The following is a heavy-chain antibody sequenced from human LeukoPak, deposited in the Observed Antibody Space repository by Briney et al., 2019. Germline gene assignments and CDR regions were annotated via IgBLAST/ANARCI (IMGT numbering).Heavy chain of an antibody. CDR1: GFTFSSYA. CDR3: AKVRKGITMIVVVPYFDY. J-gene: IGHJ4*02. Sequence: GGSLRLSCAASGFTFSSYAMSWVRQAPGKGLEWVSAISGSGGSTYYADSVKGRFTISRDNSKNTLYLQMNSLRAEDTAVYYCAKVRKGITMIVVVPYFDYWGQGTLVTVSS. CDR2: ISGSGGST. V-gene: IGHV3-23*01. D-gene: IGHD3-22*01.